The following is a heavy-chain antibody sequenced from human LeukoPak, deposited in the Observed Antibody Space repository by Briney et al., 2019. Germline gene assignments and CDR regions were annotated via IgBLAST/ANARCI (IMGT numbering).Heavy chain of an antibody. CDR2: IKQDGSEK. CDR3: AKVPRSSWQYYFDY. J-gene: IGHJ4*02. Sequence: GGSLRLSCAASGFTFSSYWMSWVRQAPGKGLEWVANIKQDGSEKYYVDSVKGRFTISRDNAKNSLYLQMNSLRAEDTAVYYCAKVPRSSWQYYFDYWGQGTLVTVSS. D-gene: IGHD6-13*01. V-gene: IGHV3-7*01. CDR1: GFTFSSYW.